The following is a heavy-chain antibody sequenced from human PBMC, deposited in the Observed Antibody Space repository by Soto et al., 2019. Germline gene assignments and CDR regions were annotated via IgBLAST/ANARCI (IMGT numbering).Heavy chain of an antibody. V-gene: IGHV1-69*13. CDR2: IIPIFGTA. Sequence: ASVKVSCKASGGTFSSYAISWVRQAPGQGLEWMGGIIPIFGTANYAQKFQGRVTITADESTSTAYMELSSLRSEDTAVYYCARGYCSGGSCYGDSNWFDPWGQGTLVTVSS. J-gene: IGHJ5*02. CDR1: GGTFSSYA. CDR3: ARGYCSGGSCYGDSNWFDP. D-gene: IGHD2-15*01.